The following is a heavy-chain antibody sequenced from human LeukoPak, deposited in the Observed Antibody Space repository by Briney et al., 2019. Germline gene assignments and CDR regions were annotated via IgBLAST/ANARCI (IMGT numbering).Heavy chain of an antibody. Sequence: SETLSLTCTVSGGSISSYYWSRIRQPAGKGLEWIGRIYTSGSTNYNPSLKSRVTMSVDTSKNQFSLKLSSVTAADTAVYYCARVKYYEFWSGYPYYYYYMDVWGKGTTVTVSS. CDR1: GGSISSYY. CDR2: IYTSGST. D-gene: IGHD3-3*01. V-gene: IGHV4-4*07. J-gene: IGHJ6*03. CDR3: ARVKYYEFWSGYPYYYYYMDV.